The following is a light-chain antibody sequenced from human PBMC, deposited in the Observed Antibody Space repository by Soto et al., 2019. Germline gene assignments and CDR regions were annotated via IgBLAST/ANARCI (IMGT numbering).Light chain of an antibody. CDR1: QGISNF. J-gene: IGKJ5*01. Sequence: DIPMTQSPSSLSASVGDRVTITCQASQGISNFLAWYQQKPGKVPKLLISAASTLQSGVPSRFSGSGSGTDFTLTITSLQPEDVATYYCQKYSSVITFGQGTRLEIK. CDR2: AAS. V-gene: IGKV1-27*01. CDR3: QKYSSVIT.